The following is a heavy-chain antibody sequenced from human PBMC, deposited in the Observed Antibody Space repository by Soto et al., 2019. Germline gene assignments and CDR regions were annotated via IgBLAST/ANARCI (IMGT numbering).Heavy chain of an antibody. D-gene: IGHD3-16*01. CDR2: IKEDGSEK. J-gene: IGHJ6*02. CDR3: ASLGRHG. CDR1: AFSFSDSW. Sequence: GGSLRLSCAASAFSFSDSWMDWVRQAPGKGPEWVANIKEDGSEKNYVDSVKGRFTISRDNAKNSLYLQMNSLRAEDTAVYYCASLGRHGWGQGTTVTVSS. V-gene: IGHV3-7*01.